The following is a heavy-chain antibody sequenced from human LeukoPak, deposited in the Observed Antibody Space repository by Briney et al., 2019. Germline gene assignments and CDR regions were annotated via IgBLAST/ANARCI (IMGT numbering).Heavy chain of an antibody. CDR2: IYYSGST. D-gene: IGHD3-10*01. CDR1: GGSISSSSLY. V-gene: IGHV4-39*01. CDR3: ARLSYYYGSGSYSLIDY. Sequence: SETLSLTCTVSGGSISSSSLYWGWIRQPPGKGLEWIGSIYYSGSTYYNSSLKSPVTISVDTSKNQFSLKLSSVTAADTAVYYCARLSYYYGSGSYSLIDYWGQGTLVTVSS. J-gene: IGHJ4*02.